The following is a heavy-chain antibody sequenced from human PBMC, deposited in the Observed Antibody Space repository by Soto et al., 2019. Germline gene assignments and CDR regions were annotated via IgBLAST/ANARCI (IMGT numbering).Heavy chain of an antibody. CDR1: GFSFSTYA. V-gene: IGHV3-23*01. J-gene: IGHJ4*02. Sequence: SGGSLRLACAASGFSFSTYAMSWVRQAPGKGLEWVSTISTSGGITQYADSVTGRFTISRDNTRSTLYLQMNSLRVDDTDVYYCARGQMTSTYWGQGSLVTVSS. CDR2: ISTSGGIT. CDR3: ARGQMTSTY. D-gene: IGHD2-21*02.